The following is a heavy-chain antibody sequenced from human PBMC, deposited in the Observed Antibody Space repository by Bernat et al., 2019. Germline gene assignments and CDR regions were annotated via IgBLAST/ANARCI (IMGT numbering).Heavy chain of an antibody. CDR2: ISSSSSYI. J-gene: IGHJ4*02. CDR3: ARGLRPSSTVTTGY. Sequence: EVQLVESGGGLVKPGGSLRLSCAASGFTFSSYSMNWVRQAPGKGLEWVSSISSSSSYIYYADSVKGRFTISRDNAKNSLYLQMNSLRVEDTAVYYCARGLRPSSTVTTGYWGQGTLVTVSS. CDR1: GFTFSSYS. V-gene: IGHV3-21*01. D-gene: IGHD4-17*01.